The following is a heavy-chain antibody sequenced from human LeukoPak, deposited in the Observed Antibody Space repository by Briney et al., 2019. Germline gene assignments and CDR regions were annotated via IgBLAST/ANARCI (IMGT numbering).Heavy chain of an antibody. CDR3: AREDDRSFGAYDC. D-gene: IGHD4-17*01. V-gene: IGHV1-18*01. CDR1: GYTFTSYG. J-gene: IGHJ4*02. CDR2: VSKYTGNA. Sequence: GASVKVSCKASGYTFTSYGITWVRQAPGQGLEWMGWVSKYTGNADYAPKFQGRVSMTTDTSTRTAYMELRSLRPGDTAVYFCAREDDRSFGAYDCWGQGTLVTVS.